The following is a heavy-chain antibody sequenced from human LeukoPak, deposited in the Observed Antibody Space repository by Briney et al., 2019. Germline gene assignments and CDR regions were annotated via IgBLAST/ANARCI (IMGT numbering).Heavy chain of an antibody. J-gene: IGHJ5*02. V-gene: IGHV4-4*07. CDR3: ARDSGTSGEVKFDP. D-gene: IGHD3-10*01. Sequence: PSETLSLICTVSGGSLSSYYLSWIRQPAGKGLEWIGRIYAGGSTTYTPSLKSRVTMSLDTSKNQFSLKVTSVTAADTAVYYCARDSGTSGEVKFDPWGQGTLVTVSS. CDR2: IYAGGST. CDR1: GGSLSSYY.